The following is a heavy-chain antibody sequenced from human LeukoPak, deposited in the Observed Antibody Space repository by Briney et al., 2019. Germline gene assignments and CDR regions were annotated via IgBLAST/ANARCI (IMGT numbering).Heavy chain of an antibody. CDR3: ARDLVLYGDY. J-gene: IGHJ4*02. CDR2: ITSSSYI. Sequence: GGSLRLFCAASGFTFSSYSMNGVRQASGKGLEWVSSITSSSYIYYADSVKGRFTISRDNAKNSLYLQMNSLRAEDTAVYYCARDLVLYGDYWGQGTLVTVSS. D-gene: IGHD4-17*01. CDR1: GFTFSSYS. V-gene: IGHV3-21*01.